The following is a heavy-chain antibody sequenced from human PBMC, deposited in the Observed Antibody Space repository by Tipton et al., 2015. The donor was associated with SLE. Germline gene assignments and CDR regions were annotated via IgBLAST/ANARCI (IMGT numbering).Heavy chain of an antibody. Sequence: TLSLTCTVSGGSISSYYWSWIRQPPGKGLEWIGYIYYSGSTNYNPSLKSRVTISVDTSKNQFSLKLSSVTAADTAVYYCARHIWGGYDAFDVWGHGTLVTGSS. CDR2: IYYSGST. CDR3: ARHIWGGYDAFDV. D-gene: IGHD3-16*01. V-gene: IGHV4-59*01. CDR1: GGSISSYY. J-gene: IGHJ3*01.